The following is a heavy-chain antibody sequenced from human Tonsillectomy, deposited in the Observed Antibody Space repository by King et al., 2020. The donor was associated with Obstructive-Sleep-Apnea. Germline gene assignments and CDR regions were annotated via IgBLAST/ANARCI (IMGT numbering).Heavy chain of an antibody. CDR3: AKDICTNGVCTYDY. J-gene: IGHJ4*02. CDR2: VSGSGDNT. V-gene: IGHV3-23*04. D-gene: IGHD2-8*01. CDR1: GFTFNSYA. Sequence: VQLVDSGGGLVQPGGSLRLSCAASGFTFNSYAMNWVRHAPGKGVEWVSGVSGSGDNTFYADSVKGRFTISGDNSKRTLYLQMNSLRAEDTAVYYCAKDICTNGVCTYDYWGQGTLVTVSS.